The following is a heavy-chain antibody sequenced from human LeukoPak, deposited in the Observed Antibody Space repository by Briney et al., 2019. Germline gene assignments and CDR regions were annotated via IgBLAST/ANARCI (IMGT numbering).Heavy chain of an antibody. CDR1: GFTFNNYW. CDR3: ARGDDYGDYKDHYFDY. Sequence: AGGSLRLSCVASGFTFNNYWMTWVRQAPGKGLEWVANIKQDGREKYYVDSVKGRFTISRDNAKNSLYLQMNSLRAEDTAVYYCARGDDYGDYKDHYFDYWGQGTLVTVSS. D-gene: IGHD4-17*01. CDR2: IKQDGREK. J-gene: IGHJ4*02. V-gene: IGHV3-7*01.